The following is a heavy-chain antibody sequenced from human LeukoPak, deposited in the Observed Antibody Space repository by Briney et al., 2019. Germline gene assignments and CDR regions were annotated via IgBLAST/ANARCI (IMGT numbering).Heavy chain of an antibody. CDR3: ARHLHIAAAGGTINYYMDV. J-gene: IGHJ6*03. CDR1: GGSIGSSSYY. V-gene: IGHV4-39*01. CDR2: IYYSGST. D-gene: IGHD6-13*01. Sequence: PSETLSLTCTVSGGSIGSSSYYWGWIRQPPGKGLEWIGSIYYSGSTYYNPSLKSRVTISVDTSKNQFSLKLSSVTAADTAVYYCARHLHIAAAGGTINYYMDVWGKGTTVTVSS.